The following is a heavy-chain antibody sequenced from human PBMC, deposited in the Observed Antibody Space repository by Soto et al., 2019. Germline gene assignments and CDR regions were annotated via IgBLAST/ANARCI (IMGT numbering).Heavy chain of an antibody. D-gene: IGHD6-13*01. Sequence: QVQLQEAGPGLVKPSETLSLTCTVSSGSISSYYWSWIRQPPGKGLEWIGYIYYSGSTNYNPSLKSRVTISVDTSKNQFSLKLSSVTAADTAVYYCARDFVRQQGWGDYYYYGMDVWGQGTTVTVSS. V-gene: IGHV4-59*01. CDR2: IYYSGST. J-gene: IGHJ6*02. CDR3: ARDFVRQQGWGDYYYYGMDV. CDR1: SGSISSYY.